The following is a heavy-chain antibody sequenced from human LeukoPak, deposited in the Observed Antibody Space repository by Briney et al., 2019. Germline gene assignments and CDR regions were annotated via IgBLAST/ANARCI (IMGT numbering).Heavy chain of an antibody. CDR3: ATYYYDSSGYSPFDY. Sequence: ASVKVSCKVSGYTLTELSMHWVRQAPGKGLVWMGGFDPEDGETIYAQKFQGRVTMTEDTSTDTAYMELSSLRSEDTAVYYCATYYYDSSGYSPFDYWGQGTLVTVSS. CDR2: FDPEDGET. D-gene: IGHD3-22*01. J-gene: IGHJ4*02. CDR1: GYTLTELS. V-gene: IGHV1-24*01.